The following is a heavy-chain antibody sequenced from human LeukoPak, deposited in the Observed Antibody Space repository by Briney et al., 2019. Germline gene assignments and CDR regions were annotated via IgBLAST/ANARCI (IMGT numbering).Heavy chain of an antibody. D-gene: IGHD3-10*01. J-gene: IGHJ3*02. Sequence: GASVKVSCKASGGTFSSYTISWVRQAPGQGLEWMGRIIPILGIANYAQKFQGRVTITADKSTSTAYMELSSLRSEDTAVYCARVTGSGTYAFDIWGQGTMVTVSS. V-gene: IGHV1-69*02. CDR3: ARVTGSGTYAFDI. CDR1: GGTFSSYT. CDR2: IIPILGIA.